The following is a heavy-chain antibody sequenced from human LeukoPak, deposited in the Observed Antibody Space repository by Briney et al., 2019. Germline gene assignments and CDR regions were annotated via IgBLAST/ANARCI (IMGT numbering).Heavy chain of an antibody. V-gene: IGHV5-51*01. CDR1: GYSFTTYW. J-gene: IGHJ4*02. Sequence: ESLKISCKGSGYSFTTYWIGWVRLMPGKGLEWMGLIFPGDSDTIYSPSLQGQVTISADKSINTAYLQWSSLKASDTAMYYCATSESQTKFDYWGQGSLVIVSS. CDR3: ATSESQTKFDY. D-gene: IGHD1/OR15-1a*01. CDR2: IFPGDSDT.